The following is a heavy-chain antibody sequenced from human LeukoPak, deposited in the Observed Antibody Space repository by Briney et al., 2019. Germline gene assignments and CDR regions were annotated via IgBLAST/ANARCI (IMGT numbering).Heavy chain of an antibody. CDR3: ARHDPIVGTPDAFDI. D-gene: IGHD1-26*01. CDR1: GVSISSGDYY. V-gene: IGHV4-30-4*08. CDR2: IYYSGNT. Sequence: SETLSLTCTVSGVSISSGDYYWSWFRQPPGKGLEWIGYIYYSGNTYYNPSLKSRLTISVDTSKNQLSLKLASVTAADTAVYYCARHDPIVGTPDAFDIWGQGTMVTVSS. J-gene: IGHJ3*02.